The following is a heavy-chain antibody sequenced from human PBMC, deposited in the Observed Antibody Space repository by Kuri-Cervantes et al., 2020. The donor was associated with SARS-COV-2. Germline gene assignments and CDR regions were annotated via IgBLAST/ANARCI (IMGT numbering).Heavy chain of an antibody. CDR3: ARDGQYYYDSSGYYSDWYFDL. J-gene: IGHJ2*01. CDR2: IGTAGDT. CDR1: GFTFSSYD. D-gene: IGHD3-22*01. V-gene: IGHV3-13*04. Sequence: GGSLRLSCAASGFTFSSYDWHWARQATGKGLEWVSAIGTAGDTYYPGSVKGRFTISRENAKNSLYLQMNSLRAGDTAVYYCARDGQYYYDSSGYYSDWYFDLWGRGTLVTVSS.